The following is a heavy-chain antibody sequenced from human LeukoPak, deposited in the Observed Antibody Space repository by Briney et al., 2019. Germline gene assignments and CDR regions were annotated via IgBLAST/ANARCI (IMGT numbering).Heavy chain of an antibody. Sequence: GGSLRLSCAASGFTFSSYSMNWVRQAPGKGLEWVSSISSSSSYIYYADSVKGRFTISRDNAKNSLYLQMNSLRAEDTAVYYCARGSLYYYDSSGYLSSPFDYWGQGTLVTVSS. D-gene: IGHD3-22*01. CDR1: GFTFSSYS. J-gene: IGHJ4*02. CDR3: ARGSLYYYDSSGYLSSPFDY. CDR2: ISSSSSYI. V-gene: IGHV3-21*04.